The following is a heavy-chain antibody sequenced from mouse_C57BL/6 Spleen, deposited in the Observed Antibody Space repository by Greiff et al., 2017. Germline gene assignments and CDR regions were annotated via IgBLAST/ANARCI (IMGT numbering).Heavy chain of an antibody. CDR2: IDPSDSET. CDR1: GYTFTSYW. CDR3: ARRIYYGSSWYFDV. J-gene: IGHJ1*03. Sequence: QVQLQQPGAELVRPGSSVKLSCKASGYTFTSYWMHWVKRRPIQGLEWIGNIDPSDSETHYNQKFKDKATLTVDKSSSTAYMQLSSLTSEDSAVYYCARRIYYGSSWYFDVWGTGTTVTVSS. V-gene: IGHV1-52*01. D-gene: IGHD1-1*01.